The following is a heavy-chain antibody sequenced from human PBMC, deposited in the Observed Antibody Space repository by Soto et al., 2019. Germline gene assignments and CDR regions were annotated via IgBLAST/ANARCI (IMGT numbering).Heavy chain of an antibody. CDR2: IYYRGNT. D-gene: IGHD2-15*01. J-gene: IGHJ4*02. Sequence: SETLSLTCTVSGGSISSSSYYWCWIRHPPGKGLEWIGSIYYRGNTYYNPSLKSRVTISVDTSKNQFSLKLSSVTAADTAVYYCAREGGGYCSGGSCQVDYWGQGTLVTVSS. V-gene: IGHV4-39*02. CDR3: AREGGGYCSGGSCQVDY. CDR1: GGSISSSSYY.